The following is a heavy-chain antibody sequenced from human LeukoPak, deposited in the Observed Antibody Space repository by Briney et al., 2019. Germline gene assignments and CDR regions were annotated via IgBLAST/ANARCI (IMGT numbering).Heavy chain of an antibody. J-gene: IGHJ4*02. CDR3: ARVSLGSGDIDC. Sequence: PSETLSLTCAVYGGSFSGYYWSWIRQPPGKGLEWIGEINHSGSTNYNPSLKRRVTMSVDTSKNQFSLKLFSVTAADTAVYYCARVSLGSGDIDCWRQGTLVTVSS. CDR2: INHSGST. V-gene: IGHV4-34*01. D-gene: IGHD6-19*01. CDR1: GGSFSGYY.